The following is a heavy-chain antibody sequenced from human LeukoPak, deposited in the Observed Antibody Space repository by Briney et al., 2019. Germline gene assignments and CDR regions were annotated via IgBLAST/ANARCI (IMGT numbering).Heavy chain of an antibody. CDR3: ASDAFYDSGGYYYY. D-gene: IGHD3-22*01. V-gene: IGHV4-59*12. CDR1: GGSISSYY. Sequence: SSETLSLTCTVSGGSISSYYWSWIRQPPGKGLEWIGYIYYSGSTNYNPYLKSRVTMSVDTSKKQFSLKLSSVTAADTAVYYCASDAFYDSGGYYYYWGQGTLVTVSS. CDR2: IYYSGST. J-gene: IGHJ4*02.